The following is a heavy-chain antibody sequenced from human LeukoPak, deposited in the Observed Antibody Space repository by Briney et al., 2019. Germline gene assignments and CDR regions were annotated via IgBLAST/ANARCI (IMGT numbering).Heavy chain of an antibody. CDR1: GGSFRGYY. CDR3: ARGVARPDIVVVPAAMYWFDP. J-gene: IGHJ5*02. Sequence: SETLSLTCAVYGGSFRGYYWSWIRQPPGKGLEGIGEINHSGSTNYNPSLKSRVTISVDPSKNQFSLKLSSVTAADTAVYYCARGVARPDIVVVPAAMYWFDPWGQGTLVTVSS. V-gene: IGHV4-34*01. D-gene: IGHD2-2*01. CDR2: INHSGST.